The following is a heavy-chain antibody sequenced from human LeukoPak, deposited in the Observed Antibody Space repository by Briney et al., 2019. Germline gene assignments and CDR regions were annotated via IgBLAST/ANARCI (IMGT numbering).Heavy chain of an antibody. J-gene: IGHJ4*02. CDR2: IFYSGST. D-gene: IGHD2-15*01. CDR3: ARGPKGYCSGGSCYPYY. V-gene: IGHV4-39*07. CDR1: GASINSDTSY. Sequence: KPSETLSLTCTVSGASINSDTSYWAWIRQPPGKGLEWVGNIFYSGSTSYKPSLKSRVTISVDTSKNQFSLKLSSVTAADTAVYYCARGPKGYCSGGSCYPYYWGQGTLVTVSS.